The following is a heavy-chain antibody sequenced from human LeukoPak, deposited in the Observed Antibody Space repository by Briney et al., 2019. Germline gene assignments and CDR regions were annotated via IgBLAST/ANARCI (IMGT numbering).Heavy chain of an antibody. CDR1: GFTFSSYA. J-gene: IGHJ4*02. V-gene: IGHV3-23*01. D-gene: IGHD6-19*01. CDR3: AKAGSSRGWRGIDY. Sequence: PGGSLRLSCAASGFTFSSYAMSWVRQAPGKGLEWVSVISGGGGSTYYADSVKGRFTISRDNSKSTLYLQMNSLRAEDTAVYYCAKAGSSRGWRGIDYWGQGPLVTVSS. CDR2: ISGGGGST.